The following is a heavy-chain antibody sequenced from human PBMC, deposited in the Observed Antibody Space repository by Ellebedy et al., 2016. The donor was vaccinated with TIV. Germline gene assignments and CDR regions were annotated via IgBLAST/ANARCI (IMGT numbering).Heavy chain of an antibody. CDR3: ARAPFGQQQDY. V-gene: IGHV3-9*01. D-gene: IGHD6-13*01. CDR1: GFSFDAYA. Sequence: GGSLRLSXVASGFSFDAYAMHWVRQAPGTGLEWVSSVNWNSGHIAYADSVKGRFTISRDNANNSLYLQMNSLRDEDTAVYYCARAPFGQQQDYWGQGTLVTVSS. CDR2: VNWNSGHI. J-gene: IGHJ4*02.